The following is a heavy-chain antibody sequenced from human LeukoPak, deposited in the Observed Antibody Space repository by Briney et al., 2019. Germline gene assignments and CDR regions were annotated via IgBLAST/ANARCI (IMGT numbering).Heavy chain of an antibody. Sequence: SETLSLTCAVYGGSFRGYYWSWLRQPPGKGLEWLGEINHSGSTNYNPSLKSRVTISVATSKNQFSLKLSSGTAADTAVYYCARRPHGSNYYDSSGSRGKYYFDYWGQGTLVTVSS. D-gene: IGHD3-22*01. CDR2: INHSGST. V-gene: IGHV4-34*01. CDR1: GGSFRGYY. CDR3: ARRPHGSNYYDSSGSRGKYYFDY. J-gene: IGHJ4*02.